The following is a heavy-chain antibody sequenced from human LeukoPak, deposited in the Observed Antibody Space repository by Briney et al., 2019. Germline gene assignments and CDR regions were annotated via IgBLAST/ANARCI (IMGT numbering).Heavy chain of an antibody. CDR3: ARDGEQQLAFDY. V-gene: IGHV4-59*01. CDR1: GDSISSYY. Sequence: PSETLSHTCTVSGDSISSYYWSWIRQPPGKGLEWIGYIYYSGSTNYNPSLKSRVTISVDTSKNQFSLKLSSVTAADTAVYYCARDGEQQLAFDYWGQGTLVTVSS. J-gene: IGHJ4*02. D-gene: IGHD6-13*01. CDR2: IYYSGST.